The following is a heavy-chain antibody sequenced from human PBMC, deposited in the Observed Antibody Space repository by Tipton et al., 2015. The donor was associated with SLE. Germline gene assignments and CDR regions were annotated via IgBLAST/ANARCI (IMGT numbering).Heavy chain of an antibody. CDR1: GGSISSGGYY. D-gene: IGHD3-10*01. V-gene: IGHV4-31*03. CDR2: IYYSGST. Sequence: TLSLTCTVSGGSISSGGYYWSWIRPHPGKGLEWIGYIYYSGSTYYNPSLKSRVTISVDTSKNQFSLKLSSVTAADTAVYYCARSSRDAFDIWDQGTMVTVSS. CDR3: ARSSRDAFDI. J-gene: IGHJ3*02.